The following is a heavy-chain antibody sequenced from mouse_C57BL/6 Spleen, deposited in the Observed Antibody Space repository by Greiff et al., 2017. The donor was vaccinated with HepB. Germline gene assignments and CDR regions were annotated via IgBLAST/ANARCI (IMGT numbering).Heavy chain of an antibody. CDR2: IWRGGST. CDR1: GFSLTSYG. V-gene: IGHV2-5*01. D-gene: IGHD1-1*01. J-gene: IGHJ4*01. Sequence: VKVVESGPGLVQPSQSLSITCTVSGFSLTSYGVHWVRQSPGKGLEWLGVIWRGGSTDYNAAFMSRLSITKDNSKSQVFFKMNSLQSDDTAIYYCAKTGSSYHYAMDYWGQGTSVTVSS. CDR3: AKTGSSYHYAMDY.